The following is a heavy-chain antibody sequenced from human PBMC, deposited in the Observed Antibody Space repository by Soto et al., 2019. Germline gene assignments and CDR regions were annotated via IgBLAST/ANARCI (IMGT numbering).Heavy chain of an antibody. CDR1: GGYISSYY. D-gene: IGHD6-19*01. Sequence: SETLSLTCTVSGGYISSYYWSWIRQPPGKGLEWIGYIYYSGSTNYNPSLKSRVTISVDTSKNQFSLKLSSVTAADTAVYYCARGYDSSGLYWGQGTLVTVSS. CDR2: IYYSGST. V-gene: IGHV4-59*08. CDR3: ARGYDSSGLY. J-gene: IGHJ4*02.